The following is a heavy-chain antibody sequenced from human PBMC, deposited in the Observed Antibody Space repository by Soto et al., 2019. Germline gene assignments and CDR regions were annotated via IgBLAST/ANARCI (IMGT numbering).Heavy chain of an antibody. CDR3: AKTGVATIYRGQADY. J-gene: IGHJ4*02. D-gene: IGHD5-12*01. CDR2: ISGSGGST. Sequence: EVQLLESGGGLVQPGGSLRLSCAASGFTFSSYAMSWVRQAPGKGLEWVSAISGSGGSTYYADSVKGRFTISRGNSKNTLYLQMNSLRAEDTAVYYCAKTGVATIYRGQADYWGQGTLVTVSS. CDR1: GFTFSSYA. V-gene: IGHV3-23*01.